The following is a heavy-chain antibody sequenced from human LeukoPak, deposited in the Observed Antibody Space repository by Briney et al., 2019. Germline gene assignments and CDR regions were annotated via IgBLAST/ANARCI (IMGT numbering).Heavy chain of an antibody. CDR1: GFTFSNHA. CDR3: AKNVVVKRYFDY. Sequence: RSGGSLRLSCAASGFTFSNHAMSWVRRAPGKGLQWVSVISGSGRTTEYADSVKGRFTISRDNSKNTLSLQMNSLRVEDTAIYYCAKNVVVKRYFDYWGQGTLSTVSS. CDR2: ISGSGRTT. V-gene: IGHV3-23*01. J-gene: IGHJ4*02. D-gene: IGHD2-15*01.